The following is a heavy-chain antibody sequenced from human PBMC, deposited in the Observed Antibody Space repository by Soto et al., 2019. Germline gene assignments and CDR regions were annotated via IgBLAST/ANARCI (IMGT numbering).Heavy chain of an antibody. CDR2: IRSKSNSYAT. CDR1: GFTFSGAA. CDR3: TRDWKYR. J-gene: IGHJ5*02. D-gene: IGHD1-1*01. V-gene: IGHV3-73*01. Sequence: GXSLRLACAASGFTFSGAAIPWVDQASGKGLESVGRIRSKSNSYATAYAASVKGRFPISRDDSKSTAYMQMNSLKTEDTAVYYCTRDWKYRWGQGTLVTVSS.